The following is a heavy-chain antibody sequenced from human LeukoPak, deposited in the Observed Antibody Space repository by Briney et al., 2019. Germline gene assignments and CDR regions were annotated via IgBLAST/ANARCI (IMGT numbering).Heavy chain of an antibody. V-gene: IGHV3-21*01. D-gene: IGHD3-3*01. CDR3: ARDSAYDFWSGYRNYGMDV. CDR1: GFTFSSYS. CDR2: ISSSSYI. J-gene: IGHJ6*02. Sequence: GGSLRLSCAASGFTFSSYSMNWVRQAPGDGLEWVSSISSSSYIYYADSVKGRFTISRDNAKNSLYLQMNSLRAEDTAVYYCARDSAYDFWSGYRNYGMDVWGQGTTVTVSS.